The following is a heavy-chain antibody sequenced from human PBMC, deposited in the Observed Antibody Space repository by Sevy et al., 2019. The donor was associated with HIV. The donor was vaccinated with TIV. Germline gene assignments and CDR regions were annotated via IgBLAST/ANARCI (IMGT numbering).Heavy chain of an antibody. Sequence: GGSLRLSCAASGFSLSDYWMHWVRQAPGKGLVWVSHIINDGSDTGYADSVKGRFTISRDNTKNTLYLQMNSLRAEDTAVYYCARDIPNPRLSFEPWGQGTLVTVSS. J-gene: IGHJ5*02. CDR2: IINDGSDT. CDR3: ARDIPNPRLSFEP. CDR1: GFSLSDYW. V-gene: IGHV3-74*01.